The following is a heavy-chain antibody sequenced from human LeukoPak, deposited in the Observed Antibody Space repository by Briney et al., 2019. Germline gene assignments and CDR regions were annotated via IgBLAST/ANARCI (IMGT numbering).Heavy chain of an antibody. J-gene: IGHJ3*02. V-gene: IGHV3-7*01. CDR3: ARDPGYYDSSGYAFDI. D-gene: IGHD3-22*01. CDR1: GFTFSSYW. Sequence: PGGSLRLSCAASGFTFSSYWMSWVRQAPGKGLEWVANIKRDGSEKYYVDSVKGRFTISRDNAKNSLYLQMNSLRAEDTAVYYCARDPGYYDSSGYAFDIWGQGTMVTVSS. CDR2: IKRDGSEK.